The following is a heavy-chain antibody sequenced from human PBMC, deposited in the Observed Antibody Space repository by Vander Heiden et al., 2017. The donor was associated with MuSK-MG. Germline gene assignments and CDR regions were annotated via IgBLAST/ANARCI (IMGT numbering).Heavy chain of an antibody. V-gene: IGHV1-2*06. D-gene: IGHD6-25*01. CDR3: ATLGDSSG. J-gene: IGHJ4*02. CDR2: FNPNRGGT. CDR1: GYTFTGSY. Sequence: QVQLVQSGAEVTKPGASVKVSCQASGYTFTGSYMHWGRQAPGQGLEWMGRFNPNRGGTNYAQKIQGRVTMTRDTSISTAYMELSRLRSDDTAVYYWATLGDSSGWGQGTLVTVSS.